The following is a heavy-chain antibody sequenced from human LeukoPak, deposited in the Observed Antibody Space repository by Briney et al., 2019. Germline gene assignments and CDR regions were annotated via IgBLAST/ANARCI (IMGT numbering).Heavy chain of an antibody. CDR1: GFTVSSNY. V-gene: IGHV3-66*01. D-gene: IGHD2-2*01. Sequence: PGGSLRLSCAASGFTVSSNYMSWVRQAPGKGLEWVSVIYSGGSTYYADSVKGRFTISRDNSKNTLYLQMNSLRAEDTAVYYCARDEVVVVPAAVLYYGMDVWGRGTTVTVSS. CDR2: IYSGGST. J-gene: IGHJ6*02. CDR3: ARDEVVVVPAAVLYYGMDV.